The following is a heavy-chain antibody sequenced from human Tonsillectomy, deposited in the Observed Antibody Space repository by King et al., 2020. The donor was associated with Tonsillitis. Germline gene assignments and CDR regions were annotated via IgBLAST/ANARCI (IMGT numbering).Heavy chain of an antibody. J-gene: IGHJ4*02. V-gene: IGHV5-51*03. CDR2: ICPLDSDT. Sequence: QLVQSGAEMRKPGESLKISCQVSGYDFTTYCIGWVRQMSERGLEWMGIICPLDSDTRYRPSFQGQVTISADKSISTAYLQWGGLRASDTATYYSARLLPRSPGSGTHHIFDYWGQGTLVTVSS. CDR3: ARLLPRSPGSGTHHIFDY. D-gene: IGHD3-10*01. CDR1: GYDFTTYC.